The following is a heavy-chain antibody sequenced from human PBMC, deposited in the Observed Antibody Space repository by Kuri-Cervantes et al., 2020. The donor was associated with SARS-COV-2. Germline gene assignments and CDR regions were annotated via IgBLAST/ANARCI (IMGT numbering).Heavy chain of an antibody. CDR1: GFSKFTFTDAW. Sequence: GESLKISCAASGFSKFTFTDAWMSWVRQAPGKGLEWVGRIKSKTDGGTTDYAAPVKGRFTISRDDSKNTLYLQMNSLKTEDTAAYYCTTYTDQWELLRGAFDIWGQGTMVTVSS. V-gene: IGHV3-15*01. D-gene: IGHD1-26*01. CDR2: IKSKTDGGTT. CDR3: TTYTDQWELLRGAFDI. J-gene: IGHJ3*02.